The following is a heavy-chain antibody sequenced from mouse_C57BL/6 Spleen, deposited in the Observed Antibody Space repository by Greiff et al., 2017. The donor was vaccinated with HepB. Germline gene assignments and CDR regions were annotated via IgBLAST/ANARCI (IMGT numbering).Heavy chain of an antibody. Sequence: EVQLQQSGPVLVKPGASVKMSCKASGYTFTDYYMNWVKQSHGKSLEWIGVINPYNGGTSYNQKFKGKATLTVDKSSSTAYMELNILTSEDSAVYYCAKGYSNPLSYWGQGTTLTVSS. CDR3: AKGYSNPLSY. J-gene: IGHJ2*01. CDR1: GYTFTDYY. CDR2: INPYNGGT. V-gene: IGHV1-19*01. D-gene: IGHD2-5*01.